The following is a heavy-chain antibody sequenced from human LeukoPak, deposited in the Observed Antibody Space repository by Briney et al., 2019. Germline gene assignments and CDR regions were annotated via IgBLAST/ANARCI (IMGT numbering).Heavy chain of an antibody. V-gene: IGHV3-23*01. CDR2: IAFTSSST. CDR1: GFTFRTYA. CDR3: ARAPYSFDY. J-gene: IGHJ4*02. D-gene: IGHD4-11*01. Sequence: PAGSLRLSCAASGFTFRTYAMTWVRQAPGKGLEWVSTIAFTSSSTYYADSVKGRFTISRDNSKNTLYLQMYSLSAEDTAVYYCARAPYSFDYWGQGTLVTVSS.